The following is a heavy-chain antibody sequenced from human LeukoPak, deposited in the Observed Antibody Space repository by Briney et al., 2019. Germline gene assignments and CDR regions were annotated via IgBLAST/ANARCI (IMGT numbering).Heavy chain of an antibody. CDR2: INPSGGST. D-gene: IGHD3-3*01. J-gene: IGHJ4*02. CDR1: GYTFTSYY. V-gene: IGHV1-46*01. Sequence: ASVKVSCKASGYTFTSYYMHWVRQAPGQGLEWVGIINPSGGSTSYAQKLQGRVTMTRDTSTSTVYMELSSLRSEDTAVYYCARTYYDFWSGYYAFDYWGQGTLVTVSS. CDR3: ARTYYDFWSGYYAFDY.